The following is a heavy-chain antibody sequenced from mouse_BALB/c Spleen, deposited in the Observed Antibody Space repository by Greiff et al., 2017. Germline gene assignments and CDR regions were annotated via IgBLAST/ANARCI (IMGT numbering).Heavy chain of an antibody. J-gene: IGHJ3*01. CDR2: IDPANGNT. D-gene: IGHD2-4*01. CDR3: AREVDDYDGGFAY. V-gene: IGHV14-3*02. CDR1: GFNIKDTY. Sequence: VQLQQSGAELVKPGASVKLSCTASGFNIKDTYMHWVKQRPEQGLEWIGRIDPANGNTKYDPKFQGKATITADTSSNTAYLQLSSLTSEDTAVYYCAREVDDYDGGFAYWGQGTLVTVSA.